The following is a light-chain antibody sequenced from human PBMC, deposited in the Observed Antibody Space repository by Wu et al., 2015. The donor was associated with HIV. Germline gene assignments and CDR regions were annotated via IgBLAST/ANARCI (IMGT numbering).Light chain of an antibody. J-gene: IGKJ5*01. V-gene: IGKV1-9*01. CDR1: QDIATY. CDR3: QQLNSFPLT. CDR2: DAS. Sequence: IQLTQSPSSRSASIGDRVTITCRASQDIATYLAWYQQIPGKAPRVLIYDASTLQTGVSSRFSGSGSGAEFTLSISGLQREDFAIYYCQQLNSFPLTFGHGTRLEIK.